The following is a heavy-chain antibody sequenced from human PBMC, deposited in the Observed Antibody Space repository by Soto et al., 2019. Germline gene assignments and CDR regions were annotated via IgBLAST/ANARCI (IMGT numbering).Heavy chain of an antibody. CDR1: GGTFISYA. CDR2: IIPIFGTA. V-gene: IGHV1-69*01. D-gene: IGHD1-26*01. J-gene: IGHJ6*02. Sequence: SVKVSCKASGGTFISYAIIWVRQAPGQGLEWMGGIIPIFGTANYAQKFQGRVTITADESTSTAYMELSSLRSEDTAVYYCARGEGTLYYYYYGMDVWGQGTTVTVSS. CDR3: ARGEGTLYYYYYGMDV.